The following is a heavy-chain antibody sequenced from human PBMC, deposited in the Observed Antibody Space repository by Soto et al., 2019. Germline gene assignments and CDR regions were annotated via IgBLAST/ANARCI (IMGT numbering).Heavy chain of an antibody. D-gene: IGHD4-4*01. Sequence: QLQLVQSGTELQKPEASVKVSCKASGYTFTNYGITWVRQAPGQGLEWMGWINADYGNTNYEQKFQGRVTMTTDTSTNTAYMELRSLRSDDTAVYYCARKSLSNFNWFDPWGQGTLVTVSS. CDR2: INADYGNT. V-gene: IGHV1-18*04. CDR1: GYTFTNYG. J-gene: IGHJ5*02. CDR3: ARKSLSNFNWFDP.